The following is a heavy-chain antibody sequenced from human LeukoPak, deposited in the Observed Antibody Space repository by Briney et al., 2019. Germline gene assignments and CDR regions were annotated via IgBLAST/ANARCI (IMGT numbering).Heavy chain of an antibody. D-gene: IGHD4-17*01. J-gene: IGHJ4*02. Sequence: PSETLSLTCTVSGGSISSRDYYWSWIRQHPGKGLEWIGYIYYSGSTNYNPSLKSRVTISVDTSKNQFSLKLSSVTAADTAVYYCARRHDYGDYFDYWGQGTLVTVSS. CDR3: ARRHDYGDYFDY. CDR2: IYYSGST. CDR1: GGSISSRDYY. V-gene: IGHV4-61*08.